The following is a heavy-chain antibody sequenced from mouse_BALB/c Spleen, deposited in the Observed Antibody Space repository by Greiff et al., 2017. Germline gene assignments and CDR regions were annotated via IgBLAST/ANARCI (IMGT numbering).Heavy chain of an antibody. J-gene: IGHJ3*01. D-gene: IGHD2-1*01. CDR2: ISSGGST. CDR3: GRGENGNFGFAY. CDR1: GFTFSSYA. V-gene: IGHV5-6-5*01. Sequence: EVQVVESGGGLVKPGGSLKLSCAASGFTFSSYAMSWVRQTPEKRLEWVASISSGGSTYYPDSVKGRFTISRDNARNILYLQRSSLRSEDTAVYYCGRGENGNFGFAYWGQGTLVTVSA.